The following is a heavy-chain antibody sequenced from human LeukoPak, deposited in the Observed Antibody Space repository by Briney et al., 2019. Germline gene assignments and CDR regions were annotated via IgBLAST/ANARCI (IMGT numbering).Heavy chain of an antibody. D-gene: IGHD6-19*01. J-gene: IGHJ4*02. CDR1: GGSISSYY. Sequence: PSETLSLTCTVSGGSISSYYWSWIRQSPGKGLEWIGYIHYSGSTNYNPSLKSRVTISVDRSKNQFSLKLSSLTAADTAVYYCARGSSIAVAGTGYYFDYWGQGTLVTVSS. CDR2: IHYSGST. V-gene: IGHV4-59*12. CDR3: ARGSSIAVAGTGYYFDY.